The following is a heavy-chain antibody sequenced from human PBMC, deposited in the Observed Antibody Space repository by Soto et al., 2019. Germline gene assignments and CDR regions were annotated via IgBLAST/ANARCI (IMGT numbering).Heavy chain of an antibody. CDR2: MNPNSGNT. D-gene: IGHD6-6*01. Sequence: GASVKVSCKASGYTFTSYDINWVRQATGQGLEWMGWMNPNSGNTGYAQKFQGRVTMTRNTSISTAYMELSSLRSEDTAVYYCARGRSLYSSSSRGYYYGMDVWGQGTTVTVSS. J-gene: IGHJ6*02. V-gene: IGHV1-8*01. CDR1: GYTFTSYD. CDR3: ARGRSLYSSSSRGYYYGMDV.